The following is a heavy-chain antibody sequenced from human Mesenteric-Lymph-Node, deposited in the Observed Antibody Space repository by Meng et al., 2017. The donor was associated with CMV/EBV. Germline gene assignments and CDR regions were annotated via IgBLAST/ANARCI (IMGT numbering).Heavy chain of an antibody. Sequence: TFSSYAISWVRQAPGQGLEWMGGIIPIFGTANYAQKFQGRITITTDESTSTAYMELSSLRSEDTAVYYCARAPGRGYCSSTSCQTDYWGQGTLVTVSS. CDR1: TFSSYA. CDR2: IIPIFGTA. V-gene: IGHV1-69*05. CDR3: ARAPGRGYCSSTSCQTDY. D-gene: IGHD2-2*01. J-gene: IGHJ4*02.